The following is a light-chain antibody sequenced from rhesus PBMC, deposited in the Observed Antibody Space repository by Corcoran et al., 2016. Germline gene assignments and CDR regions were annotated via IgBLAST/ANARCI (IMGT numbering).Light chain of an antibody. V-gene: IGKV1-25*01. CDR2: KAS. Sequence: DIQMTQSPSALSASVGDTVTITCRASQGISSYLAWYQQKPGKSPKLLISKASTFQSGVPSRFSGIGSGTDFTLTISSLQPEDFATYYCQQHNSYPRTFGQGTKVEIK. CDR3: QQHNSYPRT. CDR1: QGISSY. J-gene: IGKJ1*01.